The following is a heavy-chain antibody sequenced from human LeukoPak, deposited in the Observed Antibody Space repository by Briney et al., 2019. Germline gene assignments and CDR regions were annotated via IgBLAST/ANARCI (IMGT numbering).Heavy chain of an antibody. D-gene: IGHD5-18*01. V-gene: IGHV3-7*03. CDR1: GFTFSSYW. J-gene: IGHJ4*02. Sequence: GGSLRLSCAASGFTFSSYWMSWVRQVPGKGLEWVANTNEDGSEKYYVDSVKGRFTISRDNSKNTLYLQMNSLRAEDTAVYYCAKDRNSYGYFDYWGQGTLVTVSS. CDR2: TNEDGSEK. CDR3: AKDRNSYGYFDY.